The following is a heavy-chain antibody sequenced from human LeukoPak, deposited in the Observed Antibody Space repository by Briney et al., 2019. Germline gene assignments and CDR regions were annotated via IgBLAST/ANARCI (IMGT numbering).Heavy chain of an antibody. J-gene: IGHJ3*02. CDR3: ARSYSSGWYDAFDI. Sequence: GGSLRLSCAASGFTFSGFYMNWVRQAPGKGLEWVSYISSSSNTIYYADSVKGRFTISRDNAKNSLYLQMNSLRDEDTAVYYCARSYSSGWYDAFDIWGQGTLVTVSS. D-gene: IGHD6-19*01. V-gene: IGHV3-48*02. CDR1: GFTFSGFY. CDR2: ISSSSNTI.